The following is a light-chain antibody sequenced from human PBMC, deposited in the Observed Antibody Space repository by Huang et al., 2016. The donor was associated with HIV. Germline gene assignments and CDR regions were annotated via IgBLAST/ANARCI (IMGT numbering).Light chain of an antibody. CDR2: VAS. Sequence: EIVLTQSPGTLSLSPGERATLSCRSSQSVSRGYLGWYHQKAGPAPRRLIYVASSRAPCIPDRFSGSGSGTDFTLTISRLEPEDFAIYYCQQYESSPWTFGQGTKVEMK. CDR3: QQYESSPWT. V-gene: IGKV3-20*01. CDR1: QSVSRGY. J-gene: IGKJ1*01.